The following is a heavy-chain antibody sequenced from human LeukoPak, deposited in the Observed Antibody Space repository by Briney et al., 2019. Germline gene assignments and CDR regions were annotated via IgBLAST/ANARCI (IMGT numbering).Heavy chain of an antibody. CDR2: INSDWSST. J-gene: IGHJ4*02. D-gene: IGHD2-15*01. Sequence: GGSLRLSCAASGFTFSTYWMHWVRQAPGKGLVWVSHINSDWSSTSYADSVKGRFTISRDNAKNTLYLQMNSLRAEDTAVYYCARVGSGGSCYDYWGQGTLVTVSS. CDR1: GFTFSTYW. CDR3: ARVGSGGSCYDY. V-gene: IGHV3-74*01.